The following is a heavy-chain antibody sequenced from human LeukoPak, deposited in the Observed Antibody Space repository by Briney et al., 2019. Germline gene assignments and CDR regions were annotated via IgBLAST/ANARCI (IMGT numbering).Heavy chain of an antibody. CDR3: AREVGRYDFWSADEWRWFDP. Sequence: SETLSLTCTVSGGSISSYYWSWIRQPAGKGLEWIGRIYTSGSTNYNPSLKSRVTMSVDTSKNQFSLKLSSVTAADTAVYYCAREVGRYDFWSADEWRWFDPWGQGTLVTVSS. CDR2: IYTSGST. CDR1: GGSISSYY. J-gene: IGHJ5*02. D-gene: IGHD3-3*01. V-gene: IGHV4-4*07.